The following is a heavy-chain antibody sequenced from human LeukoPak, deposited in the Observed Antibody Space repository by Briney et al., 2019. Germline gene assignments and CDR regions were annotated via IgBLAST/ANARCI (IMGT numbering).Heavy chain of an antibody. Sequence: SVKVSCKASGFTFTSSAMQWVRQARGQRLEWIGWIVVGSGNTNYAQKFQERVTVTRDMSTSTAYMELSSLRSEDTAVYYCAADLYSGSYRIPYGYWGQGTLVTVSS. CDR3: AADLYSGSYRIPYGY. D-gene: IGHD1-26*01. J-gene: IGHJ4*02. CDR2: IVVGSGNT. V-gene: IGHV1-58*02. CDR1: GFTFTSSA.